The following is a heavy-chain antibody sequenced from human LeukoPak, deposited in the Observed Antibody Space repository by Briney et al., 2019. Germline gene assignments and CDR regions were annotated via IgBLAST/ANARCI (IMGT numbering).Heavy chain of an antibody. V-gene: IGHV1-46*01. CDR1: GYTFTSYY. J-gene: IGHJ4*02. CDR2: INPSGGST. CDR3: ATLLSADWPVDY. Sequence: ASVKVSCKASGYTFTSYYMHWVRQAPGQGLEWMGIINPSGGSTSYAQKFQGRVTMTRDTSTSTVYMELSSLKSEDTAVYYCATLLSADWPVDYWGLGTLVTVSS. D-gene: IGHD3-10*01.